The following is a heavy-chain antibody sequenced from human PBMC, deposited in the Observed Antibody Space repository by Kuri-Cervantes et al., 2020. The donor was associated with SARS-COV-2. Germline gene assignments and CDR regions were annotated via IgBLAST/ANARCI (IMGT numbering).Heavy chain of an antibody. CDR2: ISYDGSNK. J-gene: IGHJ5*02. CDR1: GFTFSSYA. Sequence: GESLKISCAASGFTFSSYAMHWVRQAPGKGLEWVAVISYDGSNKYYADSAKGRFTISRDNSKNTLYLQMNSLRAEDTAVYYCARAGGGSYYGWFDPWGQGTLVTVSS. CDR3: ARAGGGSYYGWFDP. D-gene: IGHD1-26*01. V-gene: IGHV3-30-3*01.